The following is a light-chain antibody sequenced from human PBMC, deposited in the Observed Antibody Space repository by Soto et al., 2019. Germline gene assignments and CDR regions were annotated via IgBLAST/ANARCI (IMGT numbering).Light chain of an antibody. J-gene: IGLJ1*01. CDR1: SSDVGSYNY. CDR2: EVS. V-gene: IGLV2-8*01. Sequence: QSALTQPPSASGSPGQSVTISCTGTSSDVGSYNYVSWYQQHPGKALKLMIYEVSKRPSGVPDRFSGSKSGNTASLTVSGLQAEDEADYYCSSYAGSNNFEVFGTGTKVTVL. CDR3: SSYAGSNNFEV.